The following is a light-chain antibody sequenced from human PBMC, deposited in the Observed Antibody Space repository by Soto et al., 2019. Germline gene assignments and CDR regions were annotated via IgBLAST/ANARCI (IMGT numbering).Light chain of an antibody. J-gene: IGKJ1*01. CDR2: GAS. V-gene: IGKV3-20*01. CDR1: QSVSSSY. CDR3: QQYDNWPPWT. Sequence: EIVLTQSPGTLSLSPGERATLSCRASQSVSSSYLAWYRQKPGQAPRLLIYGASSRATGIPARFSGSGSGTEFTLTISSLQSEDFAVYYCQQYDNWPPWTFGPGTKVDIK.